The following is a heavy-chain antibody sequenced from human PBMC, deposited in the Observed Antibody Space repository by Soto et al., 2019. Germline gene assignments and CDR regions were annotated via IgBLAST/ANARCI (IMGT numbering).Heavy chain of an antibody. CDR3: ARSAGSSIAVAGYYFDY. J-gene: IGHJ4*02. V-gene: IGHV4-34*01. Sequence: SETLSLTCAVYGGSFSGYYLSWIRQPPGKGLEWIGEINHSGSTNYNPSLKSRVTISVDTSKNQFSLKLSSVTAADTAVYYCARSAGSSIAVAGYYFDYWGQGTLVTVSS. D-gene: IGHD6-19*01. CDR1: GGSFSGYY. CDR2: INHSGST.